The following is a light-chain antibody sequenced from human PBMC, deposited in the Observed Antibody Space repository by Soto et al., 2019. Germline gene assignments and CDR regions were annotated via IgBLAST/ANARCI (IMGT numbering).Light chain of an antibody. CDR3: QHYDTTLST. J-gene: IGKJ4*01. CDR1: QSIDTIS. V-gene: IGKV3-20*01. Sequence: DIVLTQSPGTLPLSPGERATLSCRASQSIDTISLAWYQQKPGQAPRLLIYGASTRSTGIPDRFGGSGSGTDFTLTSSRLEPEDFAVYYCQHYDTTLSTFGGGTTVDI. CDR2: GAS.